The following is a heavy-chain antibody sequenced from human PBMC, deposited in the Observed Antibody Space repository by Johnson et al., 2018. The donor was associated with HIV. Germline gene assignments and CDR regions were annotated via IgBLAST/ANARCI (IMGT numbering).Heavy chain of an antibody. CDR2: IKQDGSEQ. J-gene: IGHJ3*02. D-gene: IGHD3-10*01. V-gene: IGHV3-7*03. CDR3: ALEAVRSTDAFDI. Sequence: VQLVESGGGLVKPGGSLRLSCAASGFTFSDYYMSWIRQAPGTGLEWVANIKQDGSEQYYVDSVKGRFTISRDNAKNSLYLQTNSLRAEDTAVYYCALEAVRSTDAFDIWGQGTMVIVSS. CDR1: GFTFSDYY.